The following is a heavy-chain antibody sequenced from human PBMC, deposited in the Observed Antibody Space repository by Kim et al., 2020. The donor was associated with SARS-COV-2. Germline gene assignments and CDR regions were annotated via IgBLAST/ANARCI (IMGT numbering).Heavy chain of an antibody. J-gene: IGHJ4*02. CDR3: ANTRYGY. CDR2: IGINT. Sequence: IGINTYYPDSVKGRFTISRDTSKNPLYLQMNSLRAEDTAVYFCANTRYGYWGQGTLVTVSS. V-gene: IGHV3-23*01. D-gene: IGHD3-16*01.